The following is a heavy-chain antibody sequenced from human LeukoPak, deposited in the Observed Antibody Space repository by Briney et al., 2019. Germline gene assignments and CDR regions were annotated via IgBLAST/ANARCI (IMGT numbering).Heavy chain of an antibody. CDR2: ISSSSSYI. V-gene: IGHV3-21*01. CDR3: ARVYYDSSGYYGYFQH. D-gene: IGHD3-22*01. J-gene: IGHJ1*01. Sequence: GGSLRLSCAASGFTFSSYAMSWVRQAPGKGLEWVSSISSSSSYIYYADSVKGRFTISRDNAKNSLYLQMNSLRAEDTAVYYCARVYYDSSGYYGYFQHWGQGTLVTVSS. CDR1: GFTFSSYA.